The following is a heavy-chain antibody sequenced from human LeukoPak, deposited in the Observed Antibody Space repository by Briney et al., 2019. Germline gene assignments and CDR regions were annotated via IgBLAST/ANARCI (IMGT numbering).Heavy chain of an antibody. CDR2: IYSSGDA. CDR3: AKGSGINHYHWIDP. V-gene: IGHV3-53*01. Sequence: PGGSLRLSCAASGFTVSSKYMSWVRQTPGKGLQWVALIYSSGDAYTPDSVKGRFTISRDDSENTLYLQMDSLRAEDTAVYYCAKGSGINHYHWIDPWGQGTLVTVSS. CDR1: GFTVSSKY. D-gene: IGHD1-14*01. J-gene: IGHJ5*02.